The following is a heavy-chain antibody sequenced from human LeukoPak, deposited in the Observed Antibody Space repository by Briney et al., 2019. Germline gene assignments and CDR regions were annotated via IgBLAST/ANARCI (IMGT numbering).Heavy chain of an antibody. D-gene: IGHD2-15*01. CDR1: GGFISSYY. CDR2: IYTSGST. V-gene: IGHV4-4*07. Sequence: PSETLSLTCTVSGGFISSYYWSWIRQPAGKGLEWIGRIYTSGSTNYNPSLKSRVTMSVDTSKNQFSLKLSSVTAADTAVYYCARGGVVVVAALNWFDPWGQGTLVTVSS. CDR3: ARGGVVVVAALNWFDP. J-gene: IGHJ5*02.